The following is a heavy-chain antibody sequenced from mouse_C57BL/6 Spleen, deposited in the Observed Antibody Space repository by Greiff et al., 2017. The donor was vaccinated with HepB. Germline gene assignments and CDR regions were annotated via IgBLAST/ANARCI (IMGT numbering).Heavy chain of an antibody. CDR1: GYTFTSYG. CDR2: IYPRSGNT. D-gene: IGHD1-1*01. J-gene: IGHJ4*01. Sequence: VQLVESGAELARPGASVKLSCKASGYTFTSYGISWVKQRTGQGLEWIGEIYPRSGNTYYNEKFKGKATLTADKSSSTAYMELRSLTSEDSAVYFCARPFITTVVATDYYAMDYWGQGTSVTVSS. CDR3: ARPFITTVVATDYYAMDY. V-gene: IGHV1-81*01.